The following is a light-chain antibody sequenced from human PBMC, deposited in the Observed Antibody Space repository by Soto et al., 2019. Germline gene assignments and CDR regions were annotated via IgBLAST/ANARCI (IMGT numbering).Light chain of an antibody. Sequence: EIVLTQSPGILSLSPGERATLSCRASQSVRSDYLAWDQQKPGQAPRLHIYGASTRATGIPDRFTGSGSGTDFTLTISRLEPEDFAVYYCQQYGSSPRTFGQGTKVEIK. CDR1: QSVRSDY. V-gene: IGKV3-20*01. CDR3: QQYGSSPRT. J-gene: IGKJ1*01. CDR2: GAS.